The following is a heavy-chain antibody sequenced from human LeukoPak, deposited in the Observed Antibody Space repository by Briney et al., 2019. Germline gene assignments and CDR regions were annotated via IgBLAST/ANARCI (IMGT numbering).Heavy chain of an antibody. V-gene: IGHV4-34*01. CDR2: INHSGST. J-gene: IGHJ5*02. Sequence: PSETLSLTCAVYGGSFSGYYWSWIRQPPRKGLEWIGEINHSGSTNYNSSLKSRVTISVDSSKHQFSLKLSSVAAADTALYYCATAIVGDPYNWFDPWGQGTLVTVSS. D-gene: IGHD1-26*01. CDR1: GGSFSGYY. CDR3: ATAIVGDPYNWFDP.